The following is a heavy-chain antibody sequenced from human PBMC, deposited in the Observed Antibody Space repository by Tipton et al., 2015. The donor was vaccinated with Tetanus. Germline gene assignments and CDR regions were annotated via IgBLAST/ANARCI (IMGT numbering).Heavy chain of an antibody. V-gene: IGHV3-73*01. Sequence: AASGFTFSGSAMHWVRQASGKGLEWVGRIRSKANSYATAYAASVKGRFTISRDDSKNTAYLQMNSLKTEDTAVYYCTRHGVGPWYVYWGQGTLVTVSS. CDR3: TRHGVGPWYVY. CDR1: GFTFSGSA. CDR2: IRSKANSYAT. D-gene: IGHD6-13*01. J-gene: IGHJ4*02.